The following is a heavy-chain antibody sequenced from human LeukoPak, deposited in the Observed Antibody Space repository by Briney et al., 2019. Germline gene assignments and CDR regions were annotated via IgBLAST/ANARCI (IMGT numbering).Heavy chain of an antibody. J-gene: IGHJ6*02. CDR2: MNPNSGNT. CDR1: GYTFTSYD. Sequence: GASVKVSCKASGYTFTSYDINWVRQATGQGLEWMGWMNPNSGNTGYAQKFQGRVTMTRNTSISTAYMELSSLRSEDTAVYYCARGRYGSSTSCARFLEPNYYYYGMDVWGQGTTVTVSS. CDR3: ARGRYGSSTSCARFLEPNYYYYGMDV. D-gene: IGHD2-2*01. V-gene: IGHV1-8*01.